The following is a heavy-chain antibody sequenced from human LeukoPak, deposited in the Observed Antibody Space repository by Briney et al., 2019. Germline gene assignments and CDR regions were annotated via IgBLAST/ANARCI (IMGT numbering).Heavy chain of an antibody. CDR1: GFTFSGYG. CDR3: AKEGSSGWYSYFDY. Sequence: GVSLRLSCAASGFTFSGYGMHWVRQAPGKGLEWVAVISYDGSNKYYADSVKGRFTISRDNSKNTLYLQMNSLRAEDTAVYYCAKEGSSGWYSYFDYWGQGTLVTVSS. CDR2: ISYDGSNK. J-gene: IGHJ4*02. D-gene: IGHD6-19*01. V-gene: IGHV3-30*18.